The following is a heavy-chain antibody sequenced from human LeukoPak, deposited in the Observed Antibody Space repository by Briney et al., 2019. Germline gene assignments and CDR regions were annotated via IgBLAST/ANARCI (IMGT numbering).Heavy chain of an antibody. V-gene: IGHV3-66*01. CDR1: GGSISSSTYF. D-gene: IGHD5-18*01. Sequence: GTLSLTCTVSGGSISSSTYFWGWIRQPPGKGLEWVSVIYSGGSTYYADSVKGRFTISRDNSKNTLYLQMNSLRAEDTAVYYCAREAENTAMFHWGQGTLVTVSS. CDR3: AREAENTAMFH. J-gene: IGHJ4*02. CDR2: IYSGGST.